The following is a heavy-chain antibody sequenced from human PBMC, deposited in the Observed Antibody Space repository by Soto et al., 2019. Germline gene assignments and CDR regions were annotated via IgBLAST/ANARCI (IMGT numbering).Heavy chain of an antibody. CDR3: AKDWAAAAGEVNWFDP. CDR1: GFTFSSYG. Sequence: QVQLVESGGGVVQPGRSLRLSCAASGFTFSSYGMHWVRQAPGKGLEWVAVISYDGSNKYYADSVKGRFTISRDNSKNTLYLQMTSLRAEDTALYYCAKDWAAAAGEVNWFDPWGQGTLVTVSS. J-gene: IGHJ5*02. D-gene: IGHD6-13*01. V-gene: IGHV3-30*18. CDR2: ISYDGSNK.